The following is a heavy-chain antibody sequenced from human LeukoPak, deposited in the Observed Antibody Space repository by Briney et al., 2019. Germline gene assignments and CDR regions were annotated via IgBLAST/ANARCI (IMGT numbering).Heavy chain of an antibody. J-gene: IGHJ5*02. D-gene: IGHD4-11*01. Sequence: KSSETLSLTCTVSGGSTSSGGYYWSWIRQPPGKGLEWIGYIYHSGSTYYNPSLKSRVTISVDRSKNQFSLKLSSVTAADTAVYYCARYSNLSFDPWGQGTLVTVSS. CDR3: ARYSNLSFDP. V-gene: IGHV4-30-2*01. CDR2: IYHSGST. CDR1: GGSTSSGGYY.